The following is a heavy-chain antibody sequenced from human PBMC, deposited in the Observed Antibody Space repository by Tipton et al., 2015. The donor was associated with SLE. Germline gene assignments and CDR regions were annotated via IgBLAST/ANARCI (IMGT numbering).Heavy chain of an antibody. V-gene: IGHV4-59*12. CDR2: IYHSGST. J-gene: IGHJ4*02. CDR3: ARDRETAWELARFDY. CDR1: GGSISGYY. Sequence: TLSLTCTVSGGSISGYYWSWIRQPPGKGLEWIGDIYHSGSTNYNPSLKSRVTISVDTSKNQFSLKLSSVTAADTAVYYCARDRETAWELARFDYWGQGTLVTVSS. D-gene: IGHD1-26*01.